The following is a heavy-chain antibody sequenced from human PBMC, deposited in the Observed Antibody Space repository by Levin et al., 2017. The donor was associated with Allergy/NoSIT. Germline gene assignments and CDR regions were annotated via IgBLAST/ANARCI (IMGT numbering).Heavy chain of an antibody. Sequence: AGGSLRLSCAASGFTFSDYYMSWIRQAPGKGLEWVSYISSSSSYTNYADSVKGRFTISRDNAKNSLYLQMNSLRAEDTAVYYCAREGYSGPPDYWGQGTLVTVSS. J-gene: IGHJ4*02. CDR3: AREGYSGPPDY. D-gene: IGHD5-12*01. CDR2: ISSSSSYT. CDR1: GFTFSDYY. V-gene: IGHV3-11*05.